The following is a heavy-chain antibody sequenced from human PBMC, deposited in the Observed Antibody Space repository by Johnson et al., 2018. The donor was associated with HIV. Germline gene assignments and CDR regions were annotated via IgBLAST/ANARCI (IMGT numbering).Heavy chain of an antibody. Sequence: VQLVESGGGLVQPGGSLRLSCAASGFTFSNYWMSWVRQAPGKGLEWVSAISGSCGSTYYADSVKGRFTISRDNSKNTLYLQMNSLRAEDTAVYYCAVGGEGYYSVAFDIWGQGKMVTVSS. CDR2: ISGSCGST. CDR1: GFTFSNYW. CDR3: AVGGEGYYSVAFDI. J-gene: IGHJ3*02. D-gene: IGHD3-22*01. V-gene: IGHV3-23*04.